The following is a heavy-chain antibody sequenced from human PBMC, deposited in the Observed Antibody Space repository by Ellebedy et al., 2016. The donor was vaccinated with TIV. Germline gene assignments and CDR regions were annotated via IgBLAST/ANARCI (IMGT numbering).Heavy chain of an antibody. J-gene: IGHJ5*02. CDR1: GYRFTSHW. V-gene: IGHV5-10-1*01. Sequence: GESLKTSCKGSGYRFTSHWISWVRQMHGKGLEWIGTIDPSDFYTNYSPSFEGDVTISVDKSISTAYLQWSSLKASDTAMYYCARHGPAVSRNWLEPWGQGTLVTVSS. CDR3: ARHGPAVSRNWLEP. CDR2: IDPSDFYT. D-gene: IGHD4-11*01.